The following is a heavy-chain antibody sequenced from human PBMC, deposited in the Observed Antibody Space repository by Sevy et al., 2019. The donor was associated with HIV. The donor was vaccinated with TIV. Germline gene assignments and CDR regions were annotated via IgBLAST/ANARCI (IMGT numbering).Heavy chain of an antibody. CDR3: ARDRVVVVAAHYYYYGMDV. J-gene: IGHJ6*02. Sequence: GGSLRLSCAASGFTFSSYSMNWVRQAPGKGLEWVSSISSSSSYIYYADSVKGRFTISRDNAKNSLYLQMNSLRAEDRAVYYCARDRVVVVAAHYYYYGMDVWGQGTTVTVSS. CDR2: ISSSSSYI. D-gene: IGHD2-15*01. V-gene: IGHV3-21*01. CDR1: GFTFSSYS.